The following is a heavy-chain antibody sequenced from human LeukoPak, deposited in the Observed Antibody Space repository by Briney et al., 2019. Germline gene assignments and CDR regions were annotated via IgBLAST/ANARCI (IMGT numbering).Heavy chain of an antibody. CDR1: GGSISSYY. Sequence: SETLSLTCTVSGGSISSYYWSWIRQPPGKALEPIGHIYYSGSTNYNPSLKSRVTISVDTSKNQFSLKLSSVTAADTAVYYCARGSKVGSSWFWFDPWGQGTLVTVSS. D-gene: IGHD6-13*01. CDR3: ARGSKVGSSWFWFDP. J-gene: IGHJ5*02. CDR2: IYYSGST. V-gene: IGHV4-59*01.